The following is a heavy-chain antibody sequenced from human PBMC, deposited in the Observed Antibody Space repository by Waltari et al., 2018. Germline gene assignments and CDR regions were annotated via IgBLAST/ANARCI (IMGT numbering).Heavy chain of an antibody. V-gene: IGHV1-24*01. CDR2: LDPENGEI. Sequence: QVQLVQSGAEVKKPGASVKVSCKVSGYTLTEVSMHWVRLVAGKGLEWMGGLDPENGEIIYAQQFQGRVTMTEDTSTDTAYMGMSSLRSDDTAMYYCALVSSGSYLPDHWGQGSLVTVSS. D-gene: IGHD3-10*01. J-gene: IGHJ4*02. CDR1: GYTLTEVS. CDR3: ALVSSGSYLPDH.